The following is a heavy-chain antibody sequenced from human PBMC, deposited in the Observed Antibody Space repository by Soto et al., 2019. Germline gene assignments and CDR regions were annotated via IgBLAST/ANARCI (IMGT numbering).Heavy chain of an antibody. V-gene: IGHV4-31*03. D-gene: IGHD6-13*01. J-gene: IGHJ4*02. CDR3: ARDEAAAGTLDY. CDR1: GGSISSGGYY. Sequence: PSETLSLTCTVSGGSISSGGYYWSWIRQHPGKGLEWIGYIYYSGSTYYNPSLKSRVTISVDTSKNQFSLKLSSVTAADTAVYYCARDEAAAGTLDYWGQRTPVTVS. CDR2: IYYSGST.